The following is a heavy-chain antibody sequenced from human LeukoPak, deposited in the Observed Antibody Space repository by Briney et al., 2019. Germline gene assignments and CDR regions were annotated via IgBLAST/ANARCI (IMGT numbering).Heavy chain of an antibody. CDR1: GFTFSTYW. Sequence: PGGSLRLSCAASGFTFSTYWMSWVRQAPGKGLEWLANIKEDGSEKYYGDSVKGRFTISRDNAKNSLYLQMNSLGAEDTAVYYCARDSSGYQWGQGTLVTVSS. D-gene: IGHD3-22*01. V-gene: IGHV3-7*01. CDR2: IKEDGSEK. J-gene: IGHJ4*02. CDR3: ARDSSGYQ.